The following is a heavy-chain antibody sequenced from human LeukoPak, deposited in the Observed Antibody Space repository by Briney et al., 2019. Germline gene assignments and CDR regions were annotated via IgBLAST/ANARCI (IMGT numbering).Heavy chain of an antibody. CDR2: ISAYNGNT. V-gene: IGHV1-18*01. Sequence: GASVKVSCKASGYTFTSYGISWVRQAPGQGLEWMGWISAYNGNTNYAQKLQGRVTMTTDTSTSTAYMELRSLRSDDTAVYYCANHYYGSGSYYNGQRFDYWGQGTLVTVSS. CDR1: GYTFTSYG. J-gene: IGHJ4*02. CDR3: ANHYYGSGSYYNGQRFDY. D-gene: IGHD3-10*01.